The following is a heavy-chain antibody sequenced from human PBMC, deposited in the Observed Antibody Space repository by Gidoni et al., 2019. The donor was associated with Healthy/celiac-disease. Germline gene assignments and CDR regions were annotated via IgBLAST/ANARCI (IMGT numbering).Heavy chain of an antibody. CDR3: ARGVVLGTWNDAFDI. V-gene: IGHV1-8*01. CDR1: GYTFTSYD. J-gene: IGHJ3*02. Sequence: QVQLVQSGSEVKKPVASVKFSCKASGYTFTSYDINWLRQATGQGLAWMGWMNPNSGNTGYAQKFQGRVTMTRKTSISKAYMELSSLRSEDTAVYYCARGVVLGTWNDAFDIWGQGTMVTVSS. D-gene: IGHD1-1*01. CDR2: MNPNSGNT.